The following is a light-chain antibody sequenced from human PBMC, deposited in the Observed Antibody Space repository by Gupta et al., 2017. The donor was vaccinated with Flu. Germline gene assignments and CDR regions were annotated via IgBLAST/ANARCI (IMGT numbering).Light chain of an antibody. CDR1: QSVSANY. CDR3: QQDHRSRT. CDR2: DAS. V-gene: IGKV3-20*01. J-gene: IGKJ1*01. Sequence: EIVLTQSPGTLSLSPGERATLSCRASQSVSANYLAWYQQRPGQTPRLLIYDASSRATGIPDRFSGSGSGTDFTLTSSRLEPEDFAVYYWQQDHRSRTFGQGTKVEIK.